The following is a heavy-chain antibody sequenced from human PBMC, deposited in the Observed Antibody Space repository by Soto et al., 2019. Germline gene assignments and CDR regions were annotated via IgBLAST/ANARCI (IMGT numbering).Heavy chain of an antibody. CDR1: GFTFGTYA. D-gene: IGHD2-2*01. CDR3: TKDTQDIILVPAAFDY. J-gene: IGHJ4*02. CDR2: ISASGATT. V-gene: IGHV3-23*01. Sequence: EVQLLESGRGLVQPGGSLRLSCAASGFTFGTYAMSWIRQAPGKGLEWVSSISASGATTYYADSVKGRFTISRDNSKTALYLQMSSLRAEDTAIYYCTKDTQDIILVPAAFDYWGQGTLVTVSS.